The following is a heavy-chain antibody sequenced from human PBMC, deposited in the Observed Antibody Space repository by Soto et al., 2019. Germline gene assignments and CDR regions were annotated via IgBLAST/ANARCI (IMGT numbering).Heavy chain of an antibody. CDR3: AKSQFGGSCLDY. CDR2: IIPILGIA. Sequence: ASVKVSCKASGGTFSSYTISWVRQAPGQGLEWMGRIIPILGIANYAQKFQGRVTITADKSTSTAYMELSSLRSEDTAVYYCAKSQFGGSCLDYWGQGTLVTVSS. J-gene: IGHJ4*02. V-gene: IGHV1-69*02. CDR1: GGTFSSYT. D-gene: IGHD2-15*01.